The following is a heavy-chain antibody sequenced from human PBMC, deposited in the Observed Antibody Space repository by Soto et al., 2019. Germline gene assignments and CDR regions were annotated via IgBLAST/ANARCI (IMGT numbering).Heavy chain of an antibody. Sequence: SETLSLTCAVYGGSYSGYYWTWIRQPPGTGLEWIGEINHSGSTNYNPSLKSRVTISVDTSKNQFSLKLSSVTAADTAVYYCASVTRTCISTSCYRYYYGMHVWGQGTTVTVSS. CDR3: ASVTRTCISTSCYRYYYGMHV. CDR1: GGSYSGYY. J-gene: IGHJ6*02. V-gene: IGHV4-34*01. CDR2: INHSGST. D-gene: IGHD2-2*02.